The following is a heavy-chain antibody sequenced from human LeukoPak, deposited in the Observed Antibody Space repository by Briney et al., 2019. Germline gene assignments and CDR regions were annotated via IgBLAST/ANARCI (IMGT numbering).Heavy chain of an antibody. V-gene: IGHV3-7*01. J-gene: IGHJ4*02. CDR2: IKEDGREK. Sequence: PGGSLRLSCAASGFTFSTYWMSWVRQAPGKGLEWVANIKEDGREKYYVDTVKGRFTISRDNAKNSLYLQMNSLRAEDTAVYYCVRDPALGTGDISGYWGQGTLVTVPS. CDR3: VRDPALGTGDISGY. D-gene: IGHD7-27*01. CDR1: GFTFSTYW.